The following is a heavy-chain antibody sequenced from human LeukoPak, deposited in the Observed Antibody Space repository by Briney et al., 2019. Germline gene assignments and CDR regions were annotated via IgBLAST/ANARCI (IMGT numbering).Heavy chain of an antibody. CDR2: INPSGGST. D-gene: IGHD6-6*01. J-gene: IGHJ6*02. V-gene: IGHV1-46*01. Sequence: GASVKVSCTASGYTFTNYYMHWVRQAPGQGLEWMGIINPSGGSTSYAQKFQGRVTMTRDTSTSTVYMELSSLRSEDTAVYYCARDLAPSIAARFYYGMDVWGQGTTVTVSS. CDR3: ARDLAPSIAARFYYGMDV. CDR1: GYTFTNYY.